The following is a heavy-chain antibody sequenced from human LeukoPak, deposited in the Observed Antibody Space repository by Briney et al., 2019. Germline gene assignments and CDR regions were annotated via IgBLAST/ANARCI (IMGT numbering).Heavy chain of an antibody. D-gene: IGHD3-10*01. CDR2: ISYDGSNK. Sequence: GRSLRLSCAASGFTFSSYAMHWVRQAPGKGLEWVAVISYDGSNKYYADSVKGRFTISRDNSKNTLYLQMNSLRAEDTAVYYCARDPLLLWPGEDYYYYMDVWGKGTTVTVSS. CDR3: ARDPLLLWPGEDYYYYMDV. J-gene: IGHJ6*03. V-gene: IGHV3-30-3*01. CDR1: GFTFSSYA.